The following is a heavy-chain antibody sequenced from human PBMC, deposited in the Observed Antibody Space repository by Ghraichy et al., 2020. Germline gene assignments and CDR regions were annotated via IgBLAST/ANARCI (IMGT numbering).Heavy chain of an antibody. Sequence: GGSLRLSCADSGFTFSSYAMSWVRQAPGKGLEWVSAISGSGGSTYYADSVKGRFTISRDNSKNTLYLQMNSLRAEDTAVYYCAKVPNTAMGYWYFDLWGRGTLVTVSS. CDR2: ISGSGGST. D-gene: IGHD5-18*01. CDR1: GFTFSSYA. V-gene: IGHV3-23*01. CDR3: AKVPNTAMGYWYFDL. J-gene: IGHJ2*01.